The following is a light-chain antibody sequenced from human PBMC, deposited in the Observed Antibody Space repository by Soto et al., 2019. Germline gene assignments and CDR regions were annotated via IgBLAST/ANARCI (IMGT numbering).Light chain of an antibody. CDR2: DAS. V-gene: IGKV3-11*01. CDR3: QQRSNWPIT. J-gene: IGKJ5*01. CDR1: QTLRRTY. Sequence: EIVLTQSPGTLSLSPGERATHSCRASQTLRRTYIAWYQQKLGQAPRVLIYDASNRATGIPARFSGSGSGTDFTLTISSLEPEDFAVYYCQQRSNWPITFGQGTRLEI.